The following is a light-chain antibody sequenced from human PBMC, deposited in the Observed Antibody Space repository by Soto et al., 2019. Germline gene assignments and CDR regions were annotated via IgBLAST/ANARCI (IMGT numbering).Light chain of an antibody. CDR2: DNS. Sequence: QSVLTQPPSVSAAPGQTVTISCSGSSSNVGSNYVSWYQQLPGAAPKLLTYDNSERHSGTPDRFSGSKSGTSATLGITGLQTGDEAEYYCGTWDGSLTAVVFGGGTKLNVL. CDR3: GTWDGSLTAVV. CDR1: SSNVGSNY. J-gene: IGLJ2*01. V-gene: IGLV1-51*01.